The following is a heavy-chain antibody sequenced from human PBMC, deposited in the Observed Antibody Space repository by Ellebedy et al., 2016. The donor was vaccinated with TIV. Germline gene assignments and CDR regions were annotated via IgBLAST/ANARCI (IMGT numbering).Heavy chain of an antibody. D-gene: IGHD3-22*01. J-gene: IGHJ5*02. Sequence: MPSETLSLTCTVSGGSISSYYWTWIRQPPGKGLEWIGSIYYSGSTYYNPALKSRVTISVDTSKNPFSLKLSSVTAADTAGYYCARGLLNYYDSKRAGRTTTTNWFDPWGQGTLVTVSS. CDR3: ARGLLNYYDSKRAGRTTTTNWFDP. CDR2: IYYSGST. V-gene: IGHV4-59*12. CDR1: GGSISSYY.